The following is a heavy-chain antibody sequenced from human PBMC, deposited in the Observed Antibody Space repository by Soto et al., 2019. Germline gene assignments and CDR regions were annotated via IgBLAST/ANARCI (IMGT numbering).Heavy chain of an antibody. CDR2: IYYSGSA. J-gene: IGHJ6*02. CDR1: GGSISNYY. V-gene: IGHV4-59*01. D-gene: IGHD2-8*01. Sequence: SETLSLTCTVSGGSISNYYCSWIRQPPGKGLEWIGYIYYSGSANYNPSLKSRVTISVDTSKNQFSLKLSSVTAADTAVYYCARVGVYCTNGVCDYGMDVWGQGTTVTVSS. CDR3: ARVGVYCTNGVCDYGMDV.